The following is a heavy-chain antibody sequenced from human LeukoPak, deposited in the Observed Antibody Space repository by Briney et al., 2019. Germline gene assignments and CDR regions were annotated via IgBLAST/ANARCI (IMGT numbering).Heavy chain of an antibody. Sequence: SETLSLTCAVYGGSFSGYYWSWIRQPPGKGLEWIGEINHSGSTNYNPSLTSRVTISVDTSKNQFSLKLSSVTAADTAVYYCARSPKRAAAGRVGWYFDLWGRGTLVTVSS. CDR2: INHSGST. J-gene: IGHJ2*01. CDR1: GGSFSGYY. D-gene: IGHD6-13*01. CDR3: ARSPKRAAAGRVGWYFDL. V-gene: IGHV4-34*01.